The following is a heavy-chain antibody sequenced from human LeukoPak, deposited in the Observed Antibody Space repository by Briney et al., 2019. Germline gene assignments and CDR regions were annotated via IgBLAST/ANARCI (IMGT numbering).Heavy chain of an antibody. CDR1: GYTFTSYY. CDR2: INPSGGST. Sequence: ASVKVSCKASGYTFTSYYMHWVRQAPGQGLEWMGIINPSGGSTSYAQKLQGRVTMTRDTSTSTVYMELSSLRSEDTAVYYCARDPDYGGNSVARGAFDIWGQGTMVTVSS. V-gene: IGHV1-46*01. D-gene: IGHD4-23*01. CDR3: ARDPDYGGNSVARGAFDI. J-gene: IGHJ3*02.